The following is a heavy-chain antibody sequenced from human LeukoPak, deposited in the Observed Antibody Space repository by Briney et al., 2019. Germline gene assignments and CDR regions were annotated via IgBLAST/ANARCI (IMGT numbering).Heavy chain of an antibody. Sequence: PSETLSLTCAVYGVSFSGYYWSWVRQPPGKGLEWVGEINHSGSTNYNPSLKSRVTISVDTSKNQFSLKLSSVTAADTAVYYCARGHYYGSGSYHYWGQGTLVTVSS. D-gene: IGHD3-10*01. CDR3: ARGHYYGSGSYHY. V-gene: IGHV4-34*01. CDR2: INHSGST. CDR1: GVSFSGYY. J-gene: IGHJ4*02.